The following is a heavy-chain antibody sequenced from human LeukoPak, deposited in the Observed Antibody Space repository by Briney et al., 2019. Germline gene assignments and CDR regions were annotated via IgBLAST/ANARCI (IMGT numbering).Heavy chain of an antibody. CDR2: IYTSGST. CDR1: GGSISSYY. CDR3: ARHPTRGVRAFGI. J-gene: IGHJ3*02. Sequence: SETLSLTCTVSGGSISSYYWSWIRQPPGKGLEWIGYIYTSGSTNYNPSLKSRVTISVDTSKNQFSLKLSSVTAADTAVYYCARHPTRGVRAFGIWAKGQWSPSLQ. V-gene: IGHV4-4*09. D-gene: IGHD4/OR15-4a*01.